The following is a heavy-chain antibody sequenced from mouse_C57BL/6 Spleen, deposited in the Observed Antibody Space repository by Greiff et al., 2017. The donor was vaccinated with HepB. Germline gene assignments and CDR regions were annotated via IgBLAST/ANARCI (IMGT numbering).Heavy chain of an antibody. CDR3: ARIYYGNYAPSMDY. D-gene: IGHD2-1*01. Sequence: EVQLQQSGPELVKPGASVKMSCKASGYTFTDYNMHWVKQSHGKSLEWIGYINPNNGGTSYNQKFKGKATLTVNKFFSTAYMELRSLTSEDTAVYYCARIYYGNYAPSMDYWGQGTSVTVSS. J-gene: IGHJ4*01. CDR1: GYTFTDYN. V-gene: IGHV1-22*01. CDR2: INPNNGGT.